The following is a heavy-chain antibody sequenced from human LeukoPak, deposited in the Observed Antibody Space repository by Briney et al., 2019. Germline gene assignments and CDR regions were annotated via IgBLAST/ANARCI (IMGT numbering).Heavy chain of an antibody. V-gene: IGHV1-24*01. CDR3: ATPRPGQQPAYFDY. J-gene: IGHJ4*02. Sequence: ASVKVSCKVSGYTLTELSMHWVRQAPGKGLEWMGGFDPEDGETIYAQKFQGRVTMTEDTSTDTAYMELSSLRSEDTAVYNCATPRPGQQPAYFDYWGQGTLVTVSS. CDR2: FDPEDGET. D-gene: IGHD6-13*01. CDR1: GYTLTELS.